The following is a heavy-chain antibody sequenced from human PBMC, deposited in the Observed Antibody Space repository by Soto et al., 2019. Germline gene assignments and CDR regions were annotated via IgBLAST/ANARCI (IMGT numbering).Heavy chain of an antibody. CDR2: IRSKAYGGTT. Sequence: QPGGSLRLSCTASGFTFGDYSMSWVSQAPGKGLEWVGFIRSKAYGGTTEYAASVKGRFTISRDDSKSIAYLQMNSLKTEDTAVNYCTRDSEGYSYGHDYWGQGTMVTVSS. CDR3: TRDSEGYSYGHDY. J-gene: IGHJ4*02. V-gene: IGHV3-49*04. CDR1: GFTFGDYS. D-gene: IGHD5-18*01.